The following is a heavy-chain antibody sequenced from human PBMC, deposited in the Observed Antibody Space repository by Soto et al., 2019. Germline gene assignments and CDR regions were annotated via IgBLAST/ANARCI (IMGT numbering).Heavy chain of an antibody. J-gene: IGHJ4*02. CDR1: GFTFSNAW. CDR2: IKSKADGETI. D-gene: IGHD3-22*01. V-gene: IGHV3-15*01. Sequence: WSLRLSCAGSGFTFSNAWMNWVRQAPGKGLEWVGRIKSKADGETIAYAAPVRGTFIISRDDSKNTVYLQMNGLKTEDTAVYYCATGGYYFDFWGQGTLVTVSS. CDR3: ATGGYYFDF.